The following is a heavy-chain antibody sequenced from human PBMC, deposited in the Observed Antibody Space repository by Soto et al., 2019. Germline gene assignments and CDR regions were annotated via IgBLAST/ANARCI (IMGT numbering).Heavy chain of an antibody. D-gene: IGHD4-17*01. J-gene: IGHJ1*01. CDR3: NRELRWPYGA. CDR2: IRSKAYGGTT. Sequence: IVSWTSSGITFGEYSMSWVLQAPGKGLEWVGFIRSKAYGGTTEYAASVKGRFTISRDDSKSIAYLQMNSLKTEDTAVYYCNRELRWPYGAWGQGTLVTVSS. V-gene: IGHV3-49*04. CDR1: GITFGEYS.